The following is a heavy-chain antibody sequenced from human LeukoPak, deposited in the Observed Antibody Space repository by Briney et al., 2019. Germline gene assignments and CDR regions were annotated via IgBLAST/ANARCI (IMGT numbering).Heavy chain of an antibody. D-gene: IGHD3-22*01. J-gene: IGHJ4*02. Sequence: ETLSLTCTVSGGSISSYYWSWVRQAPGKGLEWVSAISGSGGSTYYADSVKGRFTISRDNSKNTLYLQMNSLRAEDTAVYYCAKANYYDSSGYFDYWGQGTLVTVSS. CDR1: GGSISSYY. CDR2: ISGSGGST. CDR3: AKANYYDSSGYFDY. V-gene: IGHV3-23*01.